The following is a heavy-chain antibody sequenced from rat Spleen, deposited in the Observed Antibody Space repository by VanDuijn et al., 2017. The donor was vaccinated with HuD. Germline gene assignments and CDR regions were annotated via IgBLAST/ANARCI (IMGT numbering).Heavy chain of an antibody. CDR3: TRGGYYGYNAFVY. D-gene: IGHD1-9*01. J-gene: IGHJ3*01. V-gene: IGHV5-31*01. CDR2: ISNTGGTT. Sequence: EVQLVESGGGLVQPGRSLKLSCVASGFTFNNYWMTWIRQAPGKGLEWVASISNTGGTTNYPDSVKGRISISRVNAKSTLYVQLNSLRAEDTATYFLTRGGYYGYNAFVYWGQGTLVTVSS. CDR1: GFTFNNYW.